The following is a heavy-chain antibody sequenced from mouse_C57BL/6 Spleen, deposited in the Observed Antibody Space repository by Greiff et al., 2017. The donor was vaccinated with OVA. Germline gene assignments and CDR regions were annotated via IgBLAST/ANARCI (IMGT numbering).Heavy chain of an antibody. CDR1: GYTFTSYW. CDR3: ARGDYYGSSAFAY. CDR2: INPSNGGT. D-gene: IGHD1-1*01. Sequence: QVQLQQPGTELVKPGASVKLSCTASGYTFTSYWMHWVKQRPGQGLEWIGNINPSNGGTNYNEKFKSKATLTVDKSSSTAYMQLSSLTSEDSAVYYGARGDYYGSSAFAYWGQGTLVTVSA. J-gene: IGHJ3*01. V-gene: IGHV1-53*01.